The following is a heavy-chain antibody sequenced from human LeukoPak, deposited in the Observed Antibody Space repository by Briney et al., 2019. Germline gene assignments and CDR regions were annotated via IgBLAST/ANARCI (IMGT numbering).Heavy chain of an antibody. CDR1: GYTFSGCG. CDR2: IWYDGSDK. J-gene: IGHJ4*02. D-gene: IGHD3-16*01. CDR3: ARDRDWGKIIDY. V-gene: IGHV3-33*01. Sequence: GGSLRLSCAASGYTFSGCGMHWVRQAPGKGLEWVAIIWYDGSDKYYANSVKGRFTISRDNSKNIVYLQMNSLRAEDTAVYYCARDRDWGKIIDYWGQGTLVTVSS.